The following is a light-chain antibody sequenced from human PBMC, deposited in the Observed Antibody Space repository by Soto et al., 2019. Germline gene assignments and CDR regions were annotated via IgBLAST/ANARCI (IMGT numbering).Light chain of an antibody. CDR1: SSNIGAGYD. J-gene: IGLJ1*01. CDR3: QSFDDSLSALV. CDR2: VNS. Sequence: QSVLTQPPSVSGAPGQRITISCSGSSSNIGAGYDVHWFQQFPGTAPQLLIQVNSNRPSGVPERFSGSKSATSVSLAITGLRAGDEAVYYCQSFDDSLSALVFGPGTKLTVL. V-gene: IGLV1-40*02.